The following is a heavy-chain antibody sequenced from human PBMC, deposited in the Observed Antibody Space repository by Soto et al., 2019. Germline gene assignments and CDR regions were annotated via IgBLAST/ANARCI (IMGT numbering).Heavy chain of an antibody. CDR3: ASTKTVACTVDY. D-gene: IGHD6-19*01. V-gene: IGHV1-69*02. J-gene: IGHJ4*02. Sequence: QVQLVQSGAEVKKPGSSVKVSCKASGGTFSSYTISWVRQAPGQGLEWLGRIIPIHGIANYAQKFQGRVRITADKSTSTAYMELSSLRFEDPAVYYCASTKTVACTVDYWCQGTLVTDSS. CDR1: GGTFSSYT. CDR2: IIPIHGIA.